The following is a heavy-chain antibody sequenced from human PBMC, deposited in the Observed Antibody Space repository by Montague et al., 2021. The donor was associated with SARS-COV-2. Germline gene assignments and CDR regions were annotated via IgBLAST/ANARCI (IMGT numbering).Heavy chain of an antibody. CDR2: RYYRPKWYN. V-gene: IGHV6-1*01. CDR1: GDSVSSNLAT. Sequence: CAISGDSVSSNLATWNWNRQSPSRGLQWQGRRYYRPKWYNDYAESVKSRITIDPDTSKHQFSLHLNSVTPEDTAVYYCARIPVGSKYYFDFWGQGTLVTVSS. CDR3: ARIPVGSKYYFDF. J-gene: IGHJ4*02. D-gene: IGHD2-2*01.